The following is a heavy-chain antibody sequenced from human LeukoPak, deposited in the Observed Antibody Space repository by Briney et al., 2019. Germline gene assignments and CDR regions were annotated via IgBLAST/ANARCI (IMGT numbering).Heavy chain of an antibody. J-gene: IGHJ4*02. D-gene: IGHD5-18*01. CDR1: GGTFSSYA. CDR2: IIPIFGTA. CDR3: ARGLVGYSYGYYDY. V-gene: IGHV1-69*05. Sequence: SVKVSCKASGGTFSSYAISWVRQAPGQGLEWMGMIIPIFGTANYAQKFQGRVTITTDESTSTAYMELSSLRSEDTAVYYCARGLVGYSYGYYDYWGQGTLVTVSS.